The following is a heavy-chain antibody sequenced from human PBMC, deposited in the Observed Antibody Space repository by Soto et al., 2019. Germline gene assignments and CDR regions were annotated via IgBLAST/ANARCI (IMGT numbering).Heavy chain of an antibody. CDR1: GFTFRSYG. J-gene: IGHJ4*02. CDR2: ISHDGSNQ. Sequence: QVQVVESGGGVVQTGRSLRLSCVATGFTFRSYGMLWVRQAPGKGLEWVALISHDGSNQYYGDSVKGRFTISRDNSKNTLYLQMNSLRAEDTAVYYCVGGCSFGDYWGQGTLVTVSS. D-gene: IGHD5-18*01. CDR3: VGGCSFGDY. V-gene: IGHV3-30*03.